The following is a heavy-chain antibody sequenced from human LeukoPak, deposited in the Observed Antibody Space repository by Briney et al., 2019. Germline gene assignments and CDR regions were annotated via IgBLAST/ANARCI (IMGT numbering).Heavy chain of an antibody. CDR3: AREDYFDY. CDR2: FGTRSTSI. CDR1: GFTFSGYS. Sequence: GGSLRLSCTASGFTFSGYSMNWIRQAPGKGLEWVSSFGTRSTSIYHAGSVKGRFTISRDNSKNTLYLQMNSLRAEDTAVYYCAREDYFDYWGQGTLVTVSS. V-gene: IGHV3-21*01. J-gene: IGHJ4*02.